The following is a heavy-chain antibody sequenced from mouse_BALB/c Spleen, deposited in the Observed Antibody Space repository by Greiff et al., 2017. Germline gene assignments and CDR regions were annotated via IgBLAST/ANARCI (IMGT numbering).Heavy chain of an antibody. V-gene: IGHV5-17*02. J-gene: IGHJ1*01. CDR2: ISSGSSTI. CDR1: GFTFSSFG. D-gene: IGHD1-1*01. CDR3: AREGYYYGSSWYFDV. Sequence: EVMLVESGGGLVQPGGSRKLSCAASGFTFSSFGMHWVRQAPEKGLEWVAYISSGSSTIYYADTVKGRFTISRDNPKNTLFLQMTSLRSEDTAMYYCAREGYYYGSSWYFDVWGVGTTVTVSS.